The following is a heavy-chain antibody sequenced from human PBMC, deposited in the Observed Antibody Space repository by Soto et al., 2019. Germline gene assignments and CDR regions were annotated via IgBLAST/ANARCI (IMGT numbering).Heavy chain of an antibody. V-gene: IGHV3-74*01. CDR2: INSDGSST. CDR3: ARDLQVIAAAGTPYYYYGMDV. Sequence: PGGALRRACAASGFTCSSYWMHWVRQAPGKGLVWVSRINSDGSSTSYADSVKGRFTISRDNAKNTLYLQMNSLRAEDTAVYYCARDLQVIAAAGTPYYYYGMDVWGQGTTVTVSS. CDR1: GFTCSSYW. J-gene: IGHJ6*02. D-gene: IGHD6-13*01.